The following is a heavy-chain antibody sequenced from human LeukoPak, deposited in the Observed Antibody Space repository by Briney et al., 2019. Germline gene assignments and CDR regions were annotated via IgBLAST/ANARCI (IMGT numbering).Heavy chain of an antibody. J-gene: IGHJ4*02. CDR2: IYSGGST. CDR1: GFTVSSNY. D-gene: IGHD3-22*01. V-gene: IGHV3-53*05. CDR3: ARDSSYYDTSDYFDY. Sequence: GGSLRLSCAASGFTVSSNYMSWVRQAPGKGLEWVSVIYSGGSTYYADSVKGRFTISRDNSKNTLYLQMNSLRAEDTAVYYCARDSSYYDTSDYFDYWGQGTLVTVSS.